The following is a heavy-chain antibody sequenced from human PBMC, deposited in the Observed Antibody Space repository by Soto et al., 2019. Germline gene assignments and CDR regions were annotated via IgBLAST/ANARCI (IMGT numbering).Heavy chain of an antibody. D-gene: IGHD5-12*01. J-gene: IGHJ5*02. CDR3: AKDSGYSNWFDP. Sequence: QVQRVQSGAEVKKPGSSVKVSCKASGGTISSYAISWVRQAPGQGLEWMGGIIPIFGTANYAQKFQGRITITADESTSTAYMELSSLRSEDTAVYYCAKDSGYSNWFDPWGQGTLVTVSS. V-gene: IGHV1-69*01. CDR1: GGTISSYA. CDR2: IIPIFGTA.